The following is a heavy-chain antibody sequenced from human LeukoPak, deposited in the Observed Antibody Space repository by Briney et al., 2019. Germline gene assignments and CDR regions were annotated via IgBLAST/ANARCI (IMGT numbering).Heavy chain of an antibody. D-gene: IGHD2-2*01. J-gene: IGHJ4*02. CDR3: AKVRPPLQYCSSTSCLGSFDY. CDR2: IRYDGSNK. CDR1: GFTFSSYG. Sequence: PGGSLRLSCAASGFTFSSYGMHWVRQAPGKGPEWVAFIRYDGSNKYYADSVKGRFTISRDNSKNTLYLQMNSLRAEDTAVYYCAKVRPPLQYCSSTSCLGSFDYWGQGTLVTVSS. V-gene: IGHV3-30*02.